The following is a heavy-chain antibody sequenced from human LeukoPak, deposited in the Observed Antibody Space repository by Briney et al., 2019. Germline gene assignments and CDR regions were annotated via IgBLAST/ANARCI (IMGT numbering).Heavy chain of an antibody. J-gene: IGHJ4*02. CDR3: ARGGDAAPFDY. Sequence: SETLSLTCAVSGGSITSGTYYWSWIRQPAGKGLEWIGRIYTSGSTNHNPSLKSRVTILFDTSKNQFSLKLSSVTAADTAVYYCARGGDAAPFDYWGQGTLVAVSS. CDR1: GGSITSGTYY. V-gene: IGHV4-61*02. D-gene: IGHD5-12*01. CDR2: IYTSGST.